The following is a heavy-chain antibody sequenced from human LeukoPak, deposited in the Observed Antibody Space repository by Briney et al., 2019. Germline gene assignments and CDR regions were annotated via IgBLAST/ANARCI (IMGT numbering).Heavy chain of an antibody. CDR1: GYTFTSYG. J-gene: IGHJ6*03. Sequence: GASVKVSCRASGYTFTSYGISWVRQAPGQGLEWMGWINPNSGGTNYAQKFQGRVTMTRDTSISTAYMELSRLRSDDTAVYYCARGPGASIAAREYYYYYMDVWGKGTTVTVSS. CDR2: INPNSGGT. D-gene: IGHD6-6*01. V-gene: IGHV1-2*02. CDR3: ARGPGASIAAREYYYYYMDV.